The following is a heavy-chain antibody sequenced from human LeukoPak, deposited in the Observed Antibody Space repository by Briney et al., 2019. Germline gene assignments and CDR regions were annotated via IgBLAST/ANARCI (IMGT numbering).Heavy chain of an antibody. J-gene: IGHJ5*01. CDR1: GFTFNNYA. D-gene: IGHD2-2*01. CDR2: ISASGGTT. CDR3: AKEPREYCSSTSCPNWFDS. V-gene: IGHV3-23*01. Sequence: GGSLRLSCAASGFTFNNYAMSWVRQAPGKGLEWVSAISASGGTTYYADSVKGRFTISRANSKNSLFLQMNRLRAEDTAVYYCAKEPREYCSSTSCPNWFDSWGEGSLVTVSS.